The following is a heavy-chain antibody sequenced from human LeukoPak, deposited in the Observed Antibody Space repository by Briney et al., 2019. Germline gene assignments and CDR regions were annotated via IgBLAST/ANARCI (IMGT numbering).Heavy chain of an antibody. CDR3: TRDRPHNWFDP. CDR2: IHPNDGIR. CDR1: EYSFVSYY. V-gene: IGHV1-46*01. J-gene: IGHJ5*02. Sequence: SVKVSCKASEYSFVSYYIHWVRQAPGEGLAWVGLIHPNDGIRNYAQKFQDRVTMTVDRSTTTFYMELSSLTSEDTAVYYCTRDRPHNWFDPWGQGTLVTVSP.